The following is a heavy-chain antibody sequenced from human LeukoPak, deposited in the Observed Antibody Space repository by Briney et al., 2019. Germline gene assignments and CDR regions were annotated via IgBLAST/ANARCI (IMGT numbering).Heavy chain of an antibody. Sequence: PLETLSLTCTVSGGSISSGSYYWSWIRQPAGKGLEWIGRIYTSGSTNYNPSLKSRVTISVDTSKNQFSLKLSSVTAADTAVYYCARLVDYSNYPRDYWGQGTLVTVSS. CDR3: ARLVDYSNYPRDY. CDR1: GGSISSGSYY. V-gene: IGHV4-61*02. J-gene: IGHJ4*02. D-gene: IGHD4-11*01. CDR2: IYTSGST.